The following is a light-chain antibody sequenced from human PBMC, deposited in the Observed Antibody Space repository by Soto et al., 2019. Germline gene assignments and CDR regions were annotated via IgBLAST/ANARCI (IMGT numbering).Light chain of an antibody. CDR3: QEYDGAPPVT. CDR1: QSVRSER. CDR2: DAS. V-gene: IGKV3-20*01. Sequence: EIVLMQSPDTLSLSPGERSTLSCMAGQSVRSERLAWYQQKPGQAPRLVIFDASTRATGIPERFSGSGSGTHFTLTITSLEHEDFAVYYCQEYDGAPPVTLGLGTRLEIK. J-gene: IGKJ5*01.